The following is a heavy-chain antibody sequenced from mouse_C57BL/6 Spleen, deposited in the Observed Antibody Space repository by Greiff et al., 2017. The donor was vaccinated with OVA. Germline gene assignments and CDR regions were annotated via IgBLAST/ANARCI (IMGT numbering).Heavy chain of an antibody. J-gene: IGHJ4*01. Sequence: QVTLKVSGPGILQPSQTLSLSCSFSGFSLSTFGMGVGWIRQPSGKGLVWLAHIWWDDDKYYNQALKRRPTISKDTSKNQVFLKIANVDTADTATYYCARRAEIYYDYDRTYYAMDYWGQGTSVTVSS. CDR3: ARRAEIYYDYDRTYYAMDY. CDR2: IWWDDDK. D-gene: IGHD2-4*01. V-gene: IGHV8-8*01. CDR1: GFSLSTFGMG.